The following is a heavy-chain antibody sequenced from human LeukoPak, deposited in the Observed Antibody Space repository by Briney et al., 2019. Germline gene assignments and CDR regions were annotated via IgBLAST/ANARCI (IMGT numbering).Heavy chain of an antibody. J-gene: IGHJ4*02. V-gene: IGHV3-7*01. CDR2: INTDRSEK. CDR3: ARSTSGPDY. Sequence: GGSLRLSWSAAGFTFSSRWMNWVRQVRRKGLEWVAIINTDRSEKNYVYSVKGRFTISRDNAKNSLYLQMNSLRAEDTAMYYCARSTSGPDYWGQGTLVIVPS. CDR1: GFTFSSRW.